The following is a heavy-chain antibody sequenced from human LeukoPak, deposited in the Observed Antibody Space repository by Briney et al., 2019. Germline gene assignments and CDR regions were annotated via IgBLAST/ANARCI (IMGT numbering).Heavy chain of an antibody. J-gene: IGHJ6*02. D-gene: IGHD5-12*01. CDR1: GFTFSSYE. CDR2: ISSSGSTI. V-gene: IGHV3-48*03. Sequence: GGSLRLSCAASGFTFSSYEMNWVRQAPGKGLEWVSYISSSGSTIYYADSVKGRFTISRDNAKNSLYLQMNSLRAEDTAVYYCARDRLLSQARYSGYASSYYYYYGMDVWGQGTTVTVSS. CDR3: ARDRLLSQARYSGYASSYYYYYGMDV.